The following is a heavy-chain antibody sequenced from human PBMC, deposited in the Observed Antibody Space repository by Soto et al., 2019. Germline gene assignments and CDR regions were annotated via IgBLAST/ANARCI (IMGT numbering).Heavy chain of an antibody. D-gene: IGHD3-9*01. CDR3: ARSRDNVLRYLDWLTQTYYYYGMDV. Sequence: QVQLVQSGAEVKKPGASVKVSCKASGYTFTSYGISWVRQAPGQGLEWMGWISAYNGNTNYAQKLQGRVTMTTDTAKSTAYKELRSLRPDDTAVYYCARSRDNVLRYLDWLTQTYYYYGMDVWGQGTTVTVSS. J-gene: IGHJ6*02. CDR1: GYTFTSYG. CDR2: ISAYNGNT. V-gene: IGHV1-18*01.